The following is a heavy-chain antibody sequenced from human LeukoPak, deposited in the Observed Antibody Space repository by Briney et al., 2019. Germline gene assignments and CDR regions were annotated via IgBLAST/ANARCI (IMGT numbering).Heavy chain of an antibody. J-gene: IGHJ4*02. Sequence: SETLTLTCTVSGGSISNYYWSWIRQPAGKGLEWIGRIYSTGSTNYNPSLKSRVTISVDNSKNQSSLKLSSVTAADTAVYYCARDRSGWYGQEYWGQGNLVTVSS. CDR3: ARDRSGWYGQEY. V-gene: IGHV4-4*07. CDR2: IYSTGST. CDR1: GGSISNYY. D-gene: IGHD6-19*01.